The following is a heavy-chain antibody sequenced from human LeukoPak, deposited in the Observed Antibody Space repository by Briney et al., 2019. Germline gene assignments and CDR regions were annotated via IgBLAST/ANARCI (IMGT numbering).Heavy chain of an antibody. Sequence: ASVKVSCKASGYTFTRYDINWVRQATGQGLEWMGWMNPNSGNTGYAQKFQGRVTMTRNTSISTAYMELSSLRSEDTAVYYCARGGAYSSGWYGGHDYYYYMDVWGKGTTVTVSS. J-gene: IGHJ6*03. CDR3: ARGGAYSSGWYGGHDYYYYMDV. D-gene: IGHD6-19*01. CDR1: GYTFTRYD. CDR2: MNPNSGNT. V-gene: IGHV1-8*01.